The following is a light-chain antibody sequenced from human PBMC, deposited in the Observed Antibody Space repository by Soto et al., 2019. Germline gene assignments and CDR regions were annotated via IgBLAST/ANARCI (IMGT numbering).Light chain of an antibody. V-gene: IGLV2-14*01. CDR2: EVS. J-gene: IGLJ1*01. CDR3: SSYTSSSTRV. CDR1: SSDVGRYNY. Sequence: QSVLTYPASVSRSPGQSITISCTGTSSDVGRYNYVSWYQQHPGKAPKLMSYEVSNRPSGVSNRFSGSKSGNTASLTISGLQAEDEADYYCSSYTSSSTRVFGSGTKVTVL.